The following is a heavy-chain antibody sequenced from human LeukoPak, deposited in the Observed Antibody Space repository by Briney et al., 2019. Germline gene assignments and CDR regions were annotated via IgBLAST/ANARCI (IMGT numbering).Heavy chain of an antibody. CDR1: GGSFSGYY. CDR3: ARDRSHPDLALDYYYGMDV. CDR2: INHSGST. V-gene: IGHV4-34*01. J-gene: IGHJ6*02. Sequence: SETLSLTCAVYGGSFSGYYWSWIRQPPGKGLEWIGEINHSGSTNYNPSLKSRVTISVDTSKNQFSLRLSSVTAADTAVYYCARDRSHPDLALDYYYGMDVWGQGTTVTVSS.